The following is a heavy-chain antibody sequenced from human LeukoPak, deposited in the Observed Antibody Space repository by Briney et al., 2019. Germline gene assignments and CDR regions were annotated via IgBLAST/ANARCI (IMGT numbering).Heavy chain of an antibody. CDR1: GDSVSSNSAA. V-gene: IGHV6-1*01. D-gene: IGHD2-21*02. CDR2: TYYRSKWYN. J-gene: IGHJ6*02. CDR3: ARAGDCGGDCPLDYYGMDV. Sequence: SQTLSLTCAISGDSVSSNSAAWNWIRQSPSRGLEWLGRTYYRSKWYNDYAVSVKSRITINPDTSKNQFSLQLNSVTPEDTAVYYCARAGDCGGDCPLDYYGMDVWGQGTTVTVSS.